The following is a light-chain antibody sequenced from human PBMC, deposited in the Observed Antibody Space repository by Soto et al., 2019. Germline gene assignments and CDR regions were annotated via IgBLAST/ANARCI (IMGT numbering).Light chain of an antibody. CDR3: SSYAGSNNYV. Sequence: QPALTQPPSSSGSPGQSVTISWTGTSSDVGGYNYVSWYQQHPGKAPKLMIYGVSKRPSVVPARFSGSKSGNTASLTVSGLQTEDEADYFCSSYAGSNNYVFGTGTKVTAL. CDR1: SSDVGGYNY. CDR2: GVS. J-gene: IGLJ1*01. V-gene: IGLV2-8*01.